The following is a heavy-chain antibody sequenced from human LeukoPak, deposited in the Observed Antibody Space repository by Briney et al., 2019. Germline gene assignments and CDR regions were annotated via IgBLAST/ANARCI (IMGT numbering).Heavy chain of an antibody. Sequence: SETLSLTCTVSGGSISSYYWSWIRQPPGKGLEWIGYIYYSGSTNYNPSLKSRVTISVDTSKNQFTLKLSSVTAADTAVYYCARENLSGYFDYWGQGTLVTVSS. CDR3: ARENLSGYFDY. CDR1: GGSISSYY. D-gene: IGHD6-25*01. J-gene: IGHJ4*02. V-gene: IGHV4-59*01. CDR2: IYYSGST.